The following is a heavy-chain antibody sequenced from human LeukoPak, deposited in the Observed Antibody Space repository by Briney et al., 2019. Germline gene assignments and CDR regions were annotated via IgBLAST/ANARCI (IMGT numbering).Heavy chain of an antibody. CDR2: IYYSGST. Sequence: SETLSLTCTVSGGSISSSSYYWGWIRQPPGKGLEWIGSIYYSGSTYYNPSLKSRVTISVDTSKNQFSLKLSSVTAADTAVYYCARVKRRFLEWLPNWFDPWGQGTLVTVSS. CDR3: ARVKRRFLEWLPNWFDP. V-gene: IGHV4-39*07. D-gene: IGHD3-3*01. CDR1: GGSISSSSYY. J-gene: IGHJ5*02.